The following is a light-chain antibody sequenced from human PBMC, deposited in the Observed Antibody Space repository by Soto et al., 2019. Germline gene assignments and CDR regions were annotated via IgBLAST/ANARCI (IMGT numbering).Light chain of an antibody. Sequence: QPVVTQPPSASGTPGQRVAFSCSGSTSNIGVNTVNWYQQLPGAAPKLLIYSHSQRPSGVPDRFSGSKSGTSASLAISGLQSDDEADYYCAAWDDSLNGYVFGTGTKLTVL. J-gene: IGLJ1*01. CDR1: TSNIGVNT. V-gene: IGLV1-44*01. CDR3: AAWDDSLNGYV. CDR2: SHS.